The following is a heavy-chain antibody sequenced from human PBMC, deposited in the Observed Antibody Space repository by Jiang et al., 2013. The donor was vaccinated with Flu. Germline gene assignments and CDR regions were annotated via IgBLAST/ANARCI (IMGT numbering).Heavy chain of an antibody. J-gene: IGHJ4*02. CDR1: GGSISSYY. V-gene: IGHV4-59*01. D-gene: IGHD3-9*01. Sequence: GLVKPSETLSLTCTVSGGSISSYYWSWIRQPPGKGLEWIGYIYYSGSTNYNPSLKSRVTISVDTSKNQFSLKLSSVTAADTAVYYCARVNSRDWLYYDYWGQGTLVTVSS. CDR3: ARVNSRDWLYYDY. CDR2: IYYSGST.